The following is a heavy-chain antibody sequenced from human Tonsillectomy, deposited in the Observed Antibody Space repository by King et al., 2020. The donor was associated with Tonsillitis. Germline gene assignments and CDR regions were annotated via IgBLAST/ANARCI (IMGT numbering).Heavy chain of an antibody. CDR3: ARHGTSGWEGTDY. J-gene: IGHJ4*02. D-gene: IGHD6-19*01. CDR1: GYTFTSYW. Sequence: QLVQSGAEVKKPGESLWISCKGSGYTFTSYWVSWVRQMPGKGLEWMGRIDPTDSYTNYSPSFQGHVTMSADKSMSTAYLQWSSLKASDTAMYYCARHGTSGWEGTDYWGQGTLVTVSS. V-gene: IGHV5-10-1*01. CDR2: IDPTDSYT.